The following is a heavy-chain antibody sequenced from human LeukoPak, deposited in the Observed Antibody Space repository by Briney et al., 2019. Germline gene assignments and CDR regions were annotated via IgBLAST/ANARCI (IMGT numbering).Heavy chain of an antibody. CDR3: AKRPHCTGPGCHHIGY. Sequence: PGGSLRLSCAASGFTFSTCLMSWVRQAPGKGMEWVSTISGSGGSTYYADSVKGRFTISRDNSKNTLFLQMNSMRAEDTAVYYCAKRPHCTGPGCHHIGYWGQGTLVTVSS. CDR2: ISGSGGST. CDR1: GFTFSTCL. V-gene: IGHV3-23*01. D-gene: IGHD2-8*02. J-gene: IGHJ4*02.